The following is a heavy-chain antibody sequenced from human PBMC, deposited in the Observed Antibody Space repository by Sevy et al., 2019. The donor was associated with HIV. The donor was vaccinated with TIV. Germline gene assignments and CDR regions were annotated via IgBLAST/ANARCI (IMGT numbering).Heavy chain of an antibody. CDR3: AHGTFGRFES. V-gene: IGHV3-7*01. D-gene: IGHD3-16*01. J-gene: IGHJ4*02. Sequence: GGSLRLSCAASGFTFSANWMNWVRQAPGNGLEWVANIKGDGSDKHYVDSVEGRFTISRDNAKNLLYLQMNSLRVEDTAVYYCAHGTFGRFESWGQGTLVTVSS. CDR2: IKGDGSDK. CDR1: GFTFSANW.